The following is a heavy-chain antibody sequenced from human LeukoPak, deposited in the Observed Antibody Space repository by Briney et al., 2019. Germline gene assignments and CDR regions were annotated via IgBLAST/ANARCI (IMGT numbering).Heavy chain of an antibody. V-gene: IGHV4-61*02. CDR2: IYTSGST. D-gene: IGHD1-26*01. CDR1: GGSLSSGSYY. CDR3: ARDKGIVGAQGI. J-gene: IGHJ3*02. Sequence: PSETLSLTCTVSGGSLSSGSYYWSWIRQPAGKGLEWIGRIYTSGSTNYNPSLKSRVTITVATSKNQFSLQLSSVTAADTAVYYCARDKGIVGAQGIWGQGTMVTVSS.